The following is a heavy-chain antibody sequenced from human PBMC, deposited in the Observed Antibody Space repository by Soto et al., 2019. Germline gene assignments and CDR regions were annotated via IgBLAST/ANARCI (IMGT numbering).Heavy chain of an antibody. D-gene: IGHD1-26*01. Sequence: VQLLESGGGLVPPGGSLRLSCAASGFDFSSYAKNWVRQAPGKGLEWVSGISGTGGSPYYADSVKGRFTISRDNSKNPVYLQMNSLRAEDTAVYYCAKGGGKYYFYYFDSWGQGTLVTVSS. CDR1: GFDFSSYA. CDR3: AKGGGKYYFYYFDS. V-gene: IGHV3-23*01. CDR2: ISGTGGSP. J-gene: IGHJ4*02.